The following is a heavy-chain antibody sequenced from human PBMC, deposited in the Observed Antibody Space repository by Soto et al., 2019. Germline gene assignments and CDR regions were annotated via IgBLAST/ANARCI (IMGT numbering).Heavy chain of an antibody. V-gene: IGHV3-33*01. J-gene: IGHJ4*02. Sequence: QVQLVEYGGGVVQPGRSLRLSCAASGFTFSNYHIHWVRQTPGKRLEWVAVIWHDGTEKYYADSVKGRFTISRDNSNNMVYLEMNSLRAEDTAVYYCARIGSWALNFDYWGQGTLVTVSS. CDR2: IWHDGTEK. CDR3: ARIGSWALNFDY. CDR1: GFTFSNYH. D-gene: IGHD6-13*01.